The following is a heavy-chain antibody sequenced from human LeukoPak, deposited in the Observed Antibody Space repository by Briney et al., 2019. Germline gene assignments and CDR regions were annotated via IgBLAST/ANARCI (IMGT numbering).Heavy chain of an antibody. J-gene: IGHJ5*02. D-gene: IGHD2-2*01. V-gene: IGHV1-8*03. Sequence: ASVKVSWKASGYTFTSYDINWVRQATGQGLEWMGWMNPNSGNTGYAQKFQGRVNITRNTSISTAYMELSSLRSEDTAVYYCARGIVVPRAHMSPRFDPWGQGTLVTVSS. CDR1: GYTFTSYD. CDR3: ARGIVVPRAHMSPRFDP. CDR2: MNPNSGNT.